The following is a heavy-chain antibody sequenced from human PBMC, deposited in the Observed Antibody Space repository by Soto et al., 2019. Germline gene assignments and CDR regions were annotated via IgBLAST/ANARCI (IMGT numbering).Heavy chain of an antibody. CDR2: INPNNGGT. Sequence: QVPLVQSGAEVKKSGASVMVSCKASGYTFTGYYIHWVRHTPGQGLEWMGWINPNNGGTNYVQKFQGRVTMTRDTSISTAYMELRRLTSDDTAVYYCARDLPIVGTTTWDYWGQGTLVTVSS. CDR3: ARDLPIVGTTTWDY. D-gene: IGHD1-26*01. V-gene: IGHV1-2*02. J-gene: IGHJ4*02. CDR1: GYTFTGYY.